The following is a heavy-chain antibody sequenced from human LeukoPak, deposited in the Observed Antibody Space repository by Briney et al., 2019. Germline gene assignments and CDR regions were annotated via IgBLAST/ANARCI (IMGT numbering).Heavy chain of an antibody. CDR2: IIPIFGTA. CDR3: ARGRYCSSTSCYDAEYFQH. V-gene: IGHV1-69*05. CDR1: GGTFSSYA. Sequence: SVKVSCKASGGTFSSYAISWVRQAPGQGLEWMGGIIPIFGTANYAQKFQGRVTITTDESTSTAYMELSSLRSEDTAVYYCARGRYCSSTSCYDAEYFQHRGQGTLVTVSS. J-gene: IGHJ1*01. D-gene: IGHD2-2*01.